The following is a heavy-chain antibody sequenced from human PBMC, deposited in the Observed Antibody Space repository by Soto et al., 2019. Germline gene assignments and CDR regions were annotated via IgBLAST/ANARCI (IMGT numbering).Heavy chain of an antibody. D-gene: IGHD2-2*01. J-gene: IGHJ6*02. CDR2: IIPIFGTA. Sequence: SVKVSCKASGGTFSSYAISWVRQATGQALEWMGGIIPIFGTANYAQKFQGRVTITADKSTSTAYMELSSLRSEDTAVYYCARDEDIVVVPAARDVHYYYGMDVWGQGTTVTVSS. V-gene: IGHV1-69*06. CDR3: ARDEDIVVVPAARDVHYYYGMDV. CDR1: GGTFSSYA.